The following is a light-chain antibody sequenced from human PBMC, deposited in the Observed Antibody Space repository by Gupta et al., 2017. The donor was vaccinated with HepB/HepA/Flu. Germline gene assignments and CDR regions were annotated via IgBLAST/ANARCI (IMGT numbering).Light chain of an antibody. V-gene: IGLV3-25*03. CDR1: ALPKQY. CDR2: KDS. Sequence: SYELTQQPSVSVSPGQTAGIICSGDALPKQYAYWYQQKPGQAPVLVIYKDSERPSGIPERFSGSSSGTTVTLTISGVQAEDEADYYCQSADSSGTHGVFGGGTKLTVL. CDR3: QSADSSGTHGV. J-gene: IGLJ2*01.